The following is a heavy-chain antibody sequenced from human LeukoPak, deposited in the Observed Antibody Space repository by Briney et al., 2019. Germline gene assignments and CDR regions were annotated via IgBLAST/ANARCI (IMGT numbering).Heavy chain of an antibody. D-gene: IGHD1-26*01. CDR3: ARRSYPFFDY. J-gene: IGHJ4*02. CDR1: GGSFSGYY. Sequence: SETLSLTCAVYGGSFSGYYWSWIRQPPGKGLEWIGEINHSGSTNYNPSLKSRVTISVDTSKNQFSLKLSSVTAADTAVYYCARRSYPFFDYWGQGTLVTVSS. V-gene: IGHV4-34*01. CDR2: INHSGST.